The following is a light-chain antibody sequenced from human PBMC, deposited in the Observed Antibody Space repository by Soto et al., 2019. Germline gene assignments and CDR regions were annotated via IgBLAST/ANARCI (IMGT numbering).Light chain of an antibody. CDR3: QQSYSTPRT. J-gene: IGKJ1*01. CDR2: TTS. V-gene: IGKV1-39*01. Sequence: DIQMTQSPSSLSASVGDRVTITCRASQTIAMYLNWFQQKPGKAPKPLIYTTSSLHGGVPPRFSGSGSETDFTLTISSLQPEDFATYYCQQSYSTPRTFGQGTKVDIK. CDR1: QTIAMY.